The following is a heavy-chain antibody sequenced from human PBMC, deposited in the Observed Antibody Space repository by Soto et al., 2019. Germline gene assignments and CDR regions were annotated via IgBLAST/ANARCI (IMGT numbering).Heavy chain of an antibody. D-gene: IGHD1-26*01. CDR3: ARTWARATVDFDY. V-gene: IGHV1-2*04. CDR1: GYTFTGYY. Sequence: GASVKVSCKASGYTFTGYYMHWVRQAPGQGLEWMGWINPNSGGTNYAQKFQGWVTMTRDMSISTAYMELSRLRSDDTAVYYCARTWARATVDFDYWGQGTLVTVSS. CDR2: INPNSGGT. J-gene: IGHJ4*02.